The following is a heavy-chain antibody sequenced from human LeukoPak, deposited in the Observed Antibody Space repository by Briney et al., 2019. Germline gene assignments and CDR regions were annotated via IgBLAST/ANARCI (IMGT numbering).Heavy chain of an antibody. V-gene: IGHV4-61*02. J-gene: IGHJ6*03. Sequence: TSQTLSLTCTASGGTISSGSYYWGWIRPPDGKGLVWIVRIYTSGSTNDNPSLKSRGTISVDTSKNQFSLKLSSVTAADTAVYYCARVHYDILTGNYYYMDVWGKGTTVTVSS. CDR1: GGTISSGSYY. CDR3: ARVHYDILTGNYYYMDV. CDR2: IYTSGST. D-gene: IGHD3-9*01.